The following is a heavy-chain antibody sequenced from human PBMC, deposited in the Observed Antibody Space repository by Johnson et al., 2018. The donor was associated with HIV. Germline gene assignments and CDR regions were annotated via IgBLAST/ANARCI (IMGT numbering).Heavy chain of an antibody. V-gene: IGHV3-33*08. CDR1: GFTFSYYG. CDR3: ARSYSSSSHDAFDI. J-gene: IGHJ3*02. D-gene: IGHD6-6*01. Sequence: QVQLVESGGGVVQPGRSLRLSCAASGFTFSYYGMHWVRQAPGKGLEWVAVIWYDGSSNFYPDSVKGRFTISRDNSKNTLYRQMNSLRAEDTAVYYCARSYSSSSHDAFDIWGQGTMVTVSS. CDR2: IWYDGSSN.